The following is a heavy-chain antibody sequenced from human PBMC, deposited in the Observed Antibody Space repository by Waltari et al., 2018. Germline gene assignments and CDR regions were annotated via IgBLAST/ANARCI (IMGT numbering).Heavy chain of an antibody. CDR2: INPNDSET. J-gene: IGHJ4*02. CDR3: ARHKRGIVEGINY. V-gene: IGHV5-51*01. Sequence: EVQLVQSGAEMKKPGGSLNISCEATGYSFTSYWIAWVRQLPGKGLEWMAIINPNDSETRYSPSFRGRVTISVDKSIRTAYLHWTTLRASDSGIYYCARHKRGIVEGINYWGQGTLVAVSS. CDR1: GYSFTSYW. D-gene: IGHD1-26*01.